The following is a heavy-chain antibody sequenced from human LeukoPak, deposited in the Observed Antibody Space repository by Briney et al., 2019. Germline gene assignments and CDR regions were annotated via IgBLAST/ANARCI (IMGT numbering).Heavy chain of an antibody. CDR1: GFTFSDYY. D-gene: IGHD2/OR15-2a*01. V-gene: IGHV3-11*01. CDR3: ARDPLSPWAFDS. Sequence: GGSLRLSCAASGFTFSDYYMSWIRQAPGKGLEWVSYISSSGSTIYYADSVKGGFTISRDNAKNSLYLQMNSLRAEETAVYYCARDPLSPWAFDSWGQGTMVTASS. CDR2: ISSSGSTI. J-gene: IGHJ3*02.